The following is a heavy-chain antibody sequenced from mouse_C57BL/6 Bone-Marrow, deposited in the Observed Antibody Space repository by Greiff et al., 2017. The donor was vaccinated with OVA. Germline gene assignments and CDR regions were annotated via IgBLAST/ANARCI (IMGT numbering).Heavy chain of an antibody. V-gene: IGHV5-6*01. J-gene: IGHJ2*01. CDR3: ARHGDWADY. CDR2: ISSGGSYT. CDR1: GFTFSSYG. Sequence: EVQLVESGGDLVKPGGSLKLSCAASGFTFSSYGMSWVRQTPDKRLEWVATISSGGSYTYYPDSVKGRFTISRDNAKNTLYLQMSSLKSEDTAMYYCARHGDWADYWGQGTTLTVSS. D-gene: IGHD4-1*01.